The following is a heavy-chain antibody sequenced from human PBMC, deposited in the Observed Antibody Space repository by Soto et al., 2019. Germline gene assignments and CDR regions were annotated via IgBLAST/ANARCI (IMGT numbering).Heavy chain of an antibody. CDR1: GFTFGTTD. J-gene: IGHJ4*02. CDR3: AKDRQYPRDYFHY. D-gene: IGHD4-4*01. V-gene: IGHV3-23*01. CDR2: IDGSGGIT. Sequence: GGSLRLSCAASGFTFGTTDMSWVRQAPGEGLEWVSTIDGSGGITYYADSVKGRFTISRDISRNTVFLQMDSLRAEDTAVYYCAKDRQYPRDYFHYWGQGTLVTVSS.